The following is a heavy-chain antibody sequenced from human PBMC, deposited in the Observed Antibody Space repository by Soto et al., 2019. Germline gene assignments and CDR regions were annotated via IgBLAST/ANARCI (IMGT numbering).Heavy chain of an antibody. D-gene: IGHD3-16*01. CDR1: GGTFSSYA. V-gene: IGHV1-69*06. CDR2: IIPIFGTA. J-gene: IGHJ4*02. CDR3: ATERGEYDYVWGINRY. Sequence: QVQLVQSGAEVKKPGSSVKVSCKASGGTFSSYAISWVRQAPGQGLEWMGGIIPIFGTANYAQKFQGRVTITADKSTSTAYMELSSLRSEDTAVYYCATERGEYDYVWGINRYWGQGTLVTVSS.